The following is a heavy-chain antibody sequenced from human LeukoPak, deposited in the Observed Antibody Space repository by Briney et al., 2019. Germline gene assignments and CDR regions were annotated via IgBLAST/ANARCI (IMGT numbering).Heavy chain of an antibody. CDR3: ARDRGTAVYYYYGMDV. CDR1: GFTVSSSY. V-gene: IGHV3-66*02. J-gene: IGHJ6*02. Sequence: PGGSLRPSCAASGFTVSSSYMTWVRQAPGKGLEWVSIIYSGGTTNYADSVKGRFTISRDNSKNTLSLQMNSLRAEDTAVYYCARDRGTAVYYYYGMDVWGQGTTVTVSS. CDR2: IYSGGTT. D-gene: IGHD3-10*01.